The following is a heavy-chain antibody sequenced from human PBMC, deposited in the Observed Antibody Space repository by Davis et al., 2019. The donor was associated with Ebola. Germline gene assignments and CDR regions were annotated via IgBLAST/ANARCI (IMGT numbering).Heavy chain of an antibody. CDR3: ARRGWGNYYYMDV. J-gene: IGHJ6*03. D-gene: IGHD7-27*01. V-gene: IGHV5-51*01. CDR2: IYGGDSDT. Sequence: PGGSLRLSCQGFEHTFIRYWIGWVRQMPGKGLEWMGIIYGGDSDTRYSPSFQGQVTISADKSISTAYLQRSSLKASDTAMYYCARRGWGNYYYMDVWGKGTTVTVSS. CDR1: EHTFIRYW.